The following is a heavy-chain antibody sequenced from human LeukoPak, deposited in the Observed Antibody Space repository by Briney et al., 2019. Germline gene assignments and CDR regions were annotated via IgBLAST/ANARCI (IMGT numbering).Heavy chain of an antibody. D-gene: IGHD2-15*01. CDR1: GFTFSSYA. V-gene: IGHV3-30-3*01. CDR3: ASVVMVAATLGSAFDI. CDR2: ISYDGSNK. Sequence: PGGSLRLSCAASGFTFSSYAMHWVRQAPGKGLEWVAVISYDGSNKYYADSVKGRFTISRDNSKNTLYLQMNSLRAEDTAVYYCASVVMVAATLGSAFDIWGQGTMVTVSS. J-gene: IGHJ3*02.